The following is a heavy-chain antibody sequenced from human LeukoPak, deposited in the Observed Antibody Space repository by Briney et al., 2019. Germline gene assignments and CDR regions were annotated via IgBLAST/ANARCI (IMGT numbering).Heavy chain of an antibody. J-gene: IGHJ4*02. CDR2: ISDTGATT. D-gene: IGHD2-8*01. V-gene: IGHV3-23*01. CDR3: AKDTSIGRYCTNGVCSPFDY. CDR1: GFTFSSYA. Sequence: TGGSLRLSCAVSGFTFSSYAMSWVRQAPGKGLEWVSAISDTGATTYYADSVKGRFTISRENARSTLYLQMNSLRAEDTALYYCAKDTSIGRYCTNGVCSPFDYWGQGTLVTVSS.